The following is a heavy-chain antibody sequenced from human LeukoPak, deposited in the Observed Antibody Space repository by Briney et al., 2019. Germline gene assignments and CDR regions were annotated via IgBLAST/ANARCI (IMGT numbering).Heavy chain of an antibody. V-gene: IGHV5-51*01. CDR3: ARRRDTAMVTYANWFDP. CDR1: GYSFTSYW. CDR2: IYPGDSDT. D-gene: IGHD5-18*01. Sequence: GESLKTSCKGSGYSFTSYWIGWVRQMPGKGLEWMGIIYPGDSDTRYSPSFQGQVTISADKSISTAYLQWSSLKASDTAMYYCARRRDTAMVTYANWFDPWGQGTLVTVSS. J-gene: IGHJ5*02.